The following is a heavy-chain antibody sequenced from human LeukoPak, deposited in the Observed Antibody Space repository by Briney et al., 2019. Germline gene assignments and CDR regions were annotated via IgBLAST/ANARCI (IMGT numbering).Heavy chain of an antibody. CDR1: GGSISSSSYY. V-gene: IGHV4-39*01. CDR2: IYYSGST. D-gene: IGHD5-18*01. CDR3: ATSKRGYSYGSDY. J-gene: IGHJ4*02. Sequence: ASETLSLTCTVSGGSISSSSYYWGWIRQPPGKGLEWIGSIYYSGSTYYNPSLKSRVTISVDTSKNQFSLKLSSVTAADTAVYYCATSKRGYSYGSDYWGQGTLVTVSS.